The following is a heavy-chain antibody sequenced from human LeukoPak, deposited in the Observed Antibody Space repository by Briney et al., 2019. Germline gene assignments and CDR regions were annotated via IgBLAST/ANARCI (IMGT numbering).Heavy chain of an antibody. CDR2: LSWNSGSI. Sequence: GGSLRLSCAASGFTFEDYAMHWVRQGPGKGLEWVSGLSWNSGSIGYADSVKGRFTISRDNAKKFLYLQMNSLRAEDTALYYCAKGPAYDILTGYGFLDYWGQGTLVTASS. D-gene: IGHD3-9*01. J-gene: IGHJ4*02. V-gene: IGHV3-9*01. CDR1: GFTFEDYA. CDR3: AKGPAYDILTGYGFLDY.